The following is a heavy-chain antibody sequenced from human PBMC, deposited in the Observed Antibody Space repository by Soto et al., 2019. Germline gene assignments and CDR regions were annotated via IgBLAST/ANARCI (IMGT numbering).Heavy chain of an antibody. CDR3: ARGATHYYYGMDV. Sequence: ESGGGLVKPGGSLRLSCAASGFTFSSYSMNWVRQAPGKGLEWVSSISSSSSYIYYADSVKGRFTISRDNAKNSLYLQMNSLRAEDTAVYYCARGATHYYYGMDVWGQGTTVTVSS. D-gene: IGHD1-26*01. V-gene: IGHV3-21*01. CDR2: ISSSSSYI. J-gene: IGHJ6*02. CDR1: GFTFSSYS.